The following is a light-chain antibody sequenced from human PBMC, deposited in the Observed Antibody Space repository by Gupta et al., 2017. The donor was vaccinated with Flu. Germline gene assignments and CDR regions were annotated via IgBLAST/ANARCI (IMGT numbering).Light chain of an antibody. CDR2: GNS. CDR3: HSYANTMSGREV. V-gene: IGLV1-40*01. Sequence: QSVLTQPPSVSGAPGQRVTITCTGSSSNIGAGYDVHWYQQLPGTAPNLLIYGNSNRPSAVPDRFSFSKSGTSASLALTILQAEDEAEDDYHSYANTMSGREVFGTGTKVTVL. J-gene: IGLJ1*01. CDR1: SSNIGAGYD.